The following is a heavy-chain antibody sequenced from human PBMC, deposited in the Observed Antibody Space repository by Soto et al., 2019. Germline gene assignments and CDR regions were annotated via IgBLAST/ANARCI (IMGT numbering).Heavy chain of an antibody. J-gene: IGHJ5*02. Sequence: SETLSLTCTVSGGPVSSGSYHWSWTRQPPGKGLEWIGYIYYGGSTNYNPSLKSRVTISLDTSKNQFSLKLSSVTAADTAVYYCARDFEPSPGFDPWGQGTLVTVSS. CDR2: IYYGGST. D-gene: IGHD3-9*01. CDR3: ARDFEPSPGFDP. V-gene: IGHV4-61*01. CDR1: GGPVSSGSYH.